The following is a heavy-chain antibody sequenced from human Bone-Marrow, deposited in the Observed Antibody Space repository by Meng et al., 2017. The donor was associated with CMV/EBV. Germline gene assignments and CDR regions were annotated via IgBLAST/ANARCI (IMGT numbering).Heavy chain of an antibody. CDR2: ISAYNGNT. V-gene: IGHV1-18*01. D-gene: IGHD2-2*02. CDR1: GYTFTSYG. Sequence: ASVKVSCKASGYTFTSYGISWVRQAPGQGLEWMGWISAYNGNTNYAQKLQGRITMTTDTSTSTAYMELRSLRSDDTAVYYCARAQGGYCSSTSCYTYYYGMDVWGQGTTVTVSS. J-gene: IGHJ6*02. CDR3: ARAQGGYCSSTSCYTYYYGMDV.